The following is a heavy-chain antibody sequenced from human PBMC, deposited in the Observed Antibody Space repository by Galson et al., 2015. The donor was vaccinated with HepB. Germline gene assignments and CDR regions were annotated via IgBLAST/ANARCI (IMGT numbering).Heavy chain of an antibody. J-gene: IGHJ6*02. Sequence: SLRLSCAASGFTFSSYSMNWVRQAPGKGLEWVSSISSSSSYIYYADSVKGRFTISRDNAKNSLYLQMNSLRAEDTAVYYCASFLGVDSNYEGYYYYYGMDVWGQGTTVTVSS. D-gene: IGHD4-11*01. CDR1: GFTFSSYS. V-gene: IGHV3-21*01. CDR3: ASFLGVDSNYEGYYYYYGMDV. CDR2: ISSSSSYI.